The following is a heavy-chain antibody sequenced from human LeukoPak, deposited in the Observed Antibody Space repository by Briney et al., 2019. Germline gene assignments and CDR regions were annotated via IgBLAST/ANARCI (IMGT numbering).Heavy chain of an antibody. CDR2: IYYSGST. J-gene: IGHJ4*02. V-gene: IGHV4-31*03. CDR3: AREDCSGGSCYYGY. D-gene: IGHD2-15*01. CDR1: GGSINSGGHY. Sequence: SETLSLTCTVSGGSINSGGHYWSWIRQHPGKDLEWIGYIYYSGSTYYNPSLTSRVTISVDTSKNQFSLKLSSVTAADTAVYYCAREDCSGGSCYYGYWGQGTLVTVSS.